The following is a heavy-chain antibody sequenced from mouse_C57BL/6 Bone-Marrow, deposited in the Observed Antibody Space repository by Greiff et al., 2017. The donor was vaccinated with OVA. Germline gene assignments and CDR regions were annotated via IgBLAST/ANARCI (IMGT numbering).Heavy chain of an antibody. V-gene: IGHV1-64*01. D-gene: IGHD4-1*01. CDR2: IHPNSGST. J-gene: IGHJ4*01. Sequence: QVQLQQPGAELVKPGASVKLSCKASGYTFTSYWMHWVKQRPGQGLEWIGMIHPNSGSTNYNEKFKSKATLTVDKSSSTAYMQLSSLTSADSAVYYCARKLTGTGDMDDWGKGTSVTVSS. CDR1: GYTFTSYW. CDR3: ARKLTGTGDMDD.